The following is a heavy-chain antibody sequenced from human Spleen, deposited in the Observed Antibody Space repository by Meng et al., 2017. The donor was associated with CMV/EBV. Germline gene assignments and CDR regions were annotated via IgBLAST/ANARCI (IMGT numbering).Heavy chain of an antibody. CDR3: ASTAGGYYDFWSGWFDP. D-gene: IGHD3-3*01. V-gene: IGHV4-59*01. CDR2: IYSSGST. CDR1: GGSISSYY. Sequence: SETLSLTCTVSGGSISSYYWSWIRQPPGKGLEWIGYIYSSGSTNYNPSLKSRVTISVDTPKNQFSLKVSSVTAADTAVYYCASTAGGYYDFWSGWFDPWGQGTLVTVSS. J-gene: IGHJ5*02.